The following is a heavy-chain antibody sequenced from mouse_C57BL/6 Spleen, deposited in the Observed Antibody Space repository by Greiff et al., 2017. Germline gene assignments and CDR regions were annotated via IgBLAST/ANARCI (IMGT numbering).Heavy chain of an antibody. Sequence: DVMLVESEGGLVQPGSSMKLSCTASGFTFSDYYMAWVRQVPEKGLEWVANINYDGSSTYYLDSLKSRFIISRDNAKNILYLQMSSLKSEDTATYYCAREGEGYDYDERYYYAMDYWGQGTSVTVSS. V-gene: IGHV5-16*01. CDR1: GFTFSDYY. J-gene: IGHJ4*01. CDR2: INYDGSST. CDR3: AREGEGYDYDERYYYAMDY. D-gene: IGHD2-4*01.